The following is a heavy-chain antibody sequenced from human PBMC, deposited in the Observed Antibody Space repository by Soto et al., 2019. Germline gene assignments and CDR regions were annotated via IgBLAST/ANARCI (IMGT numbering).Heavy chain of an antibody. V-gene: IGHV3-53*01. J-gene: IGHJ6*02. CDR1: GFTVSNNY. CDR3: ARDLRTLYGMDV. Sequence: TGGSLRLSCAASGFTVSNNYMSWVRQAPGKGLEWVSVIYSGDTTYYADSVKGRFTTSRDNSKNTLYLQMNSLRAEDTAVYYCARDLRTLYGMDVWGQGTTVTVSS. CDR2: IYSGDTT.